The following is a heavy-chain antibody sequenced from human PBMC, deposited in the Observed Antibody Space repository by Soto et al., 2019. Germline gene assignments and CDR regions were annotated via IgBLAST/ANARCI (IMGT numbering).Heavy chain of an antibody. Sequence: SETLSLTCTVSVGSISTYYWSWIRQPPGKGLEWIGYIYYSGSTNYNPSLKSRVTISVDTSKNQFSLKLSSVTAADTAVYYCARNLDGYNPYIFDYSGHGTLVTV. CDR2: IYYSGST. CDR3: ARNLDGYNPYIFDY. CDR1: VGSISTYY. V-gene: IGHV4-59*01. D-gene: IGHD5-12*01. J-gene: IGHJ4*01.